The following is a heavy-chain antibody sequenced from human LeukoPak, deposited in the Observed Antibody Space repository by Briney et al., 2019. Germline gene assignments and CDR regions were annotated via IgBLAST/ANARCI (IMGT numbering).Heavy chain of an antibody. CDR3: ANWIGSSSRDY. J-gene: IGHJ4*02. Sequence: GGSLRLSCAASGFTFSTYAMTWVRQAREKGLEWVSGINSNGDEIYYADSVRGRFTISRDNSNNALYLQMDSLRAEDTAVYYCANWIGSSSRDYWGQGTLVTVSS. CDR1: GFTFSTYA. CDR2: INSNGDEI. D-gene: IGHD6-6*01. V-gene: IGHV3-23*01.